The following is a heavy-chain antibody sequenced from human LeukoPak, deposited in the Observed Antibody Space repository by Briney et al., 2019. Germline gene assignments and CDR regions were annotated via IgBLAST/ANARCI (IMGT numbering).Heavy chain of an antibody. CDR3: ARDTLYYYDSRGAPGAFDI. CDR2: IYYSGST. CDR1: GGSISSYY. Sequence: SETLSLTCTVSGGSISSYYWSWIRQPPGKGLEWIGYIYYSGSTNYNPSLKSRVTISVDTSKNQFSLKLSSVTAADTAVYYCARDTLYYYDSRGAPGAFDIWGQGTMVTVSS. J-gene: IGHJ3*02. D-gene: IGHD3-22*01. V-gene: IGHV4-59*01.